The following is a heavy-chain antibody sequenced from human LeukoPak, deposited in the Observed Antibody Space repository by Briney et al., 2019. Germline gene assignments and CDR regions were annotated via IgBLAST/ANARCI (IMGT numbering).Heavy chain of an antibody. CDR2: IIPIFGTA. D-gene: IGHD5-18*01. J-gene: IGHJ4*02. CDR1: GGTFSSYA. V-gene: IGHV1-69*13. CDR3: ARDGGYSYGLDY. Sequence: ASVKVSCKASGGTFSSYAISWVRQAPGQGLEWMGGIIPIFGTANYAQKFQGRVTITADESTSTAYMELSSLRSEDTAVYYCARDGGYSYGLDYWGQGTLVTVSS.